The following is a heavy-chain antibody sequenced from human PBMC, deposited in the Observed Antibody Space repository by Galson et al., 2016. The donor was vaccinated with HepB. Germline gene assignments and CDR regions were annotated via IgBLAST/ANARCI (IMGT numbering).Heavy chain of an antibody. CDR1: GFPFSAYW. V-gene: IGHV3-74*01. J-gene: IGHJ6*02. CDR2: LTKDGIIG. Sequence: SLRLSCVAPGFPFSAYWMQWVRQVPGTGLVWVSRLTKDGIIGYADSVLVRFTISRDNAKNTLYLHMDSLRVEVTAVYYWARENHYVVDVWGQGTTVTVSS. D-gene: IGHD1-14*01. CDR3: ARENHYVVDV.